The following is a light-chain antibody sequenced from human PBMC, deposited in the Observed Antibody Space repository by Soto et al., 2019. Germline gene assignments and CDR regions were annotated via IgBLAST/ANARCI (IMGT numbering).Light chain of an antibody. CDR1: TSDVGGYNL. Sequence: QLVLTQPASVSGSPGQSITISCSGTTSDVGGYNLVSWYQQHTAKAPKLLIYEGTQRPSGVSSRFSGSKSGNTASLTISGLQAEDEAQYYCSSFTTTSTLVFGTGTKLTVL. CDR3: SSFTTTSTLV. V-gene: IGLV2-14*02. CDR2: EGT. J-gene: IGLJ1*01.